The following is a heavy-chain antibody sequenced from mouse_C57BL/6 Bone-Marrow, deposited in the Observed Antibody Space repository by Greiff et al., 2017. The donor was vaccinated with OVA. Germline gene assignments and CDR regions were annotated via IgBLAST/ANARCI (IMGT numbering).Heavy chain of an antibody. CDR2: ISSGGDYI. V-gene: IGHV5-9-1*02. Sequence: EVMLVESGEGLVKPGGSLKLSCAASGFTFSSYAMSWVRQTPEKRLEWVAYISSGGDYIYYADTVKGRFTISRDNARNTLYLQMSSLKSEDTAMYYCTRDRYYGSRGYYAMDYWGQGTSVTVSS. D-gene: IGHD1-1*01. CDR1: GFTFSSYA. J-gene: IGHJ4*01. CDR3: TRDRYYGSRGYYAMDY.